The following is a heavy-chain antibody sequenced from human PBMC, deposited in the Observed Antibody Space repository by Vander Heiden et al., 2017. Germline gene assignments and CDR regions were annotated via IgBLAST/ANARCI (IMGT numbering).Heavy chain of an antibody. CDR3: ARGRGSYANWFDP. CDR2: IWYDGSNK. D-gene: IGHD1-26*01. V-gene: IGHV3-33*01. J-gene: IGHJ5*02. Sequence: QVQLVESGGGVVQPGRSLRLSCAASGFTFSSYGLHWVRQAPGKGLEWVAVIWYDGSNKYYADSVKGRFTISRDNSKNTLYLQMNSLRAEDTAVYYCARGRGSYANWFDPWGQGTLVTVSS. CDR1: GFTFSSYG.